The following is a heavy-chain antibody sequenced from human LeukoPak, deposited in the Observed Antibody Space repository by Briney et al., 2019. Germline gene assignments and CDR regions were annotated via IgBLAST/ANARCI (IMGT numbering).Heavy chain of an antibody. D-gene: IGHD5-12*01. Sequence: GESLKISCKGSGYRFSSNWIGWVRQMPGKGLEWLGIIYPDDSDTRYSPSFQGQVTISADKSISTAYLQWSSLKASDTAIYYCARLDSDYDLRWFDPWGQGTLVTVSS. J-gene: IGHJ5*02. CDR3: ARLDSDYDLRWFDP. V-gene: IGHV5-51*01. CDR2: IYPDDSDT. CDR1: GYRFSSNW.